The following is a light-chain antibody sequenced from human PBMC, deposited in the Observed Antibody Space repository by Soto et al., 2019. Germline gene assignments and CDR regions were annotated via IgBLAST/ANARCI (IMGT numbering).Light chain of an antibody. V-gene: IGLV2-23*01. J-gene: IGLJ1*01. CDR2: EGS. CDR1: SSYVGSYNL. CDR3: CSYAGSILYV. Sequence: QSVLTQPASVSGSPGQSITISCTGTSSYVGSYNLVSWYQQHPGKAPKLMIYEGSKRPSGVSNRFSGSESGNTASLTISGLQAEDEADYYCCSYAGSILYVFGTGTKVTVL.